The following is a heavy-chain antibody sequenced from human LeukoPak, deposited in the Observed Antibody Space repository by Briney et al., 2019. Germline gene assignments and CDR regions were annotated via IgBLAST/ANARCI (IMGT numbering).Heavy chain of an antibody. CDR2: INPNSGGT. J-gene: IGHJ4*02. CDR1: GYTFSGHY. Sequence: ASVKASCKASGYTFSGHYLHWVRQAPGQGLEWMGWINPNSGGTNYAQKFQGWVTMTRDTSISTAYMELSRLRSDDTAVYYCARGGRNYGSGSYHDYWGQGTLVTVSS. V-gene: IGHV1-2*04. D-gene: IGHD3-10*01. CDR3: ARGGRNYGSGSYHDY.